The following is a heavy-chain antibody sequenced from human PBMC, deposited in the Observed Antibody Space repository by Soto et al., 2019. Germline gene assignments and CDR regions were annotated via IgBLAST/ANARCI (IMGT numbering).Heavy chain of an antibody. CDR1: GGTFSSYA. V-gene: IGHV1-18*01. Sequence: GSEKVSCKASGGTFSSYAITWVRQAPGQGLEWMGWISAYNGNTNYAQKIQGRVTMTTDTSTSTAYMELRSLRSDDTAVYYCARGLYSSALGNYYMDVWGKGTTVTVSS. CDR3: ARGLYSSALGNYYMDV. J-gene: IGHJ6*03. D-gene: IGHD6-25*01. CDR2: ISAYNGNT.